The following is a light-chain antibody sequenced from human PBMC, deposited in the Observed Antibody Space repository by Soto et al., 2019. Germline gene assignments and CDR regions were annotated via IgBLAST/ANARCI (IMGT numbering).Light chain of an antibody. V-gene: IGKV3-15*01. J-gene: IGKJ1*01. Sequence: EIVMTQSPATLSVSPGERATLSCRASQSVSSNLAWYQQKLGQAPRLLIYGASTRATGIPARFSGSVSGTEFTLTISSLQSEDFAVYYCQQYNNWSWTFGQGTTVEIK. CDR3: QQYNNWSWT. CDR1: QSVSSN. CDR2: GAS.